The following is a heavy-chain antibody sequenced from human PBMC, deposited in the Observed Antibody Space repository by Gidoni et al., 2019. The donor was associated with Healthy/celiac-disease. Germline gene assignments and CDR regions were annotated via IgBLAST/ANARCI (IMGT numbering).Heavy chain of an antibody. V-gene: IGHV4-34*01. CDR1: GGSFSGYS. CDR2: INHSGST. D-gene: IGHD3-10*01. CDR3: ARGGAVRGVIIRPYGMDV. J-gene: IGHJ6*02. Sequence: QVQLQQWGAGLLKPSETLSLTCAVYGGSFSGYSWSWIRQPPGKGLEWIGEINHSGSTNYNPSLKSRVTISVDTSKNQFSLKLSSVTAADTAVYYCARGGAVRGVIIRPYGMDVWGQGTTVTVSS.